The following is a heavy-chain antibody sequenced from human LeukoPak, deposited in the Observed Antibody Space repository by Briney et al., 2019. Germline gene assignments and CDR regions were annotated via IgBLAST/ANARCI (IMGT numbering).Heavy chain of an antibody. Sequence: PSETLSLTCTVSGGSISSSSYYWGWIRLPPGKGLEWIVSMYYSGSTYYNPSLKSRVTISVDTSKNQFSLKLSSVTAADTAVYYCARHGPSIVGASTFDYWGQGTLVTVSS. CDR2: MYYSGST. D-gene: IGHD1-26*01. CDR3: ARHGPSIVGASTFDY. J-gene: IGHJ4*02. CDR1: GGSISSSSYY. V-gene: IGHV4-39*01.